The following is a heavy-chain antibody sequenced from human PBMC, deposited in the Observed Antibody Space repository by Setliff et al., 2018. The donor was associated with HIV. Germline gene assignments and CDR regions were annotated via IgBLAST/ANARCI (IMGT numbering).Heavy chain of an antibody. J-gene: IGHJ4*02. CDR1: GGTFSNFA. V-gene: IGHV1-69*10. CDR2: IIPILGIT. D-gene: IGHD1-7*01. Sequence: SVKVSCKTSGGTFSNFAVSWVRQAPGQRLEWMGAIIPILGITNYAEKFQGEVTITLDESTTTSFMELSSLRSEDTAVYFCARVPAGTAYDKWGQGTLVTVSS. CDR3: ARVPAGTAYDK.